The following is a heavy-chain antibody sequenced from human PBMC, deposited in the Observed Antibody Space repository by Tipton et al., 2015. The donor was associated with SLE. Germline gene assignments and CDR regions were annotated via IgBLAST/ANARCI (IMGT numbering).Heavy chain of an antibody. CDR1: GGSISSHY. CDR2: IYTSGST. V-gene: IGHV4-4*08. CDR3: ARRLPPERFDP. D-gene: IGHD4-11*01. Sequence: TLSLTCTVSGGSISSHYWSWIRQPPGKGLEWIGYIYTSGSTNYNPSLKSRVTISVDTSKNQFSLKLSSVTAADTAVYYCARRLPPERFDPWGQGTLVTVSS. J-gene: IGHJ5*02.